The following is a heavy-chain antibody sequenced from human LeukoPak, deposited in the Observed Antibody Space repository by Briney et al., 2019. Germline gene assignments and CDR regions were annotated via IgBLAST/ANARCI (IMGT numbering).Heavy chain of an antibody. D-gene: IGHD3-10*01. Sequence: ASVKVSCKASGYTFTSFGISGVRQAAGQGGEWMGWISAYNGNTNYAQKLQGRVTMTTDTSTSTAYMELRSLRSDDKAVYYCARGGSVRGPSMGYWGQGTLVTVSS. J-gene: IGHJ4*02. CDR2: ISAYNGNT. V-gene: IGHV1-18*04. CDR1: GYTFTSFG. CDR3: ARGGSVRGPSMGY.